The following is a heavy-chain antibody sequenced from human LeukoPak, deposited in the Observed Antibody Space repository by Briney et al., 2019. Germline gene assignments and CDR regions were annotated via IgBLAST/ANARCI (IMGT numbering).Heavy chain of an antibody. CDR2: IYYSGST. D-gene: IGHD3-10*01. V-gene: IGHV4-39*07. J-gene: IGHJ3*02. CDR1: GGSISSSSYY. CDR3: ARDPITMVRGVIIAPI. Sequence: PSETLSLTCTVSGGSISSSSYYWGWIRQPPGKGLEWIGSIYYSGSTYYNPSPKSRVTISVDTSKNQFSLKLSSVTAADTAVYYCARDPITMVRGVIIAPIWGQGTMVTVSS.